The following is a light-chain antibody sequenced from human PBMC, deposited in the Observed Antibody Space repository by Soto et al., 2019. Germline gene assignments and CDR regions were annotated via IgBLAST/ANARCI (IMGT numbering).Light chain of an antibody. V-gene: IGLV1-40*01. CDR2: GHS. CDR3: QSYDSSLSVV. J-gene: IGLJ2*01. Sequence: QSVLTQPPSVSGAPGQRVTISCTGSSSNIGAGYDVHWYQQLPGTAPKLLIYGHSNRPSGVPDRVSGSKSGTSASLAITGLQDEDEADYYCQSYDSSLSVVFGGGTKLTVL. CDR1: SSNIGAGYD.